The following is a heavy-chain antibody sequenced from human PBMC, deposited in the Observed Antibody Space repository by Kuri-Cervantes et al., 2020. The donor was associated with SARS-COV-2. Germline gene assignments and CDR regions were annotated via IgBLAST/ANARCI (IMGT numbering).Heavy chain of an antibody. J-gene: IGHJ6*02. CDR2: MNPSSGNT. Sequence: ASVKVSCKASGYTFTSYDINWVRQATGQGLEWMGWMNPSSGNTGYAQKFQGRVTMTRNTSISTAYMELSSLRSEDTAVYYCATPHPDEPDYYYGMDVWGQGTTVTVSS. CDR1: GYTFTSYD. CDR3: ATPHPDEPDYYYGMDV. V-gene: IGHV1-8*01. D-gene: IGHD1-14*01.